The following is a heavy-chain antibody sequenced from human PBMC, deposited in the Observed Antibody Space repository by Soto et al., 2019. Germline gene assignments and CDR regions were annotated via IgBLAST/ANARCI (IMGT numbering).Heavy chain of an antibody. D-gene: IGHD4-17*01. CDR2: VRDSGADT. CDR1: GFTFNTYA. V-gene: IGHV3-23*01. CDR3: ARSRRTYGDYYDL. J-gene: IGHJ5*02. Sequence: GGSLRLSCEASGFTFNTYAMTWVRQAPGKGLEWVSSVRDSGADTYYADSVKGRFTISRDNSKNTVYLQMNSLRGNDTALYYCARSRRTYGDYYDLWGQGTVVTVSS.